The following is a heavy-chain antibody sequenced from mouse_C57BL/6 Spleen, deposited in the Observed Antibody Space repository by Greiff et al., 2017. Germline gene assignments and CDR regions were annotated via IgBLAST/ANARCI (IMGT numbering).Heavy chain of an antibody. CDR3: ARGLGRRFDY. Sequence: VKLMESGAELVKPGASVKMSCKASGYTFTSYWITWVKQRPGQGLEWIGDIYPGSGSTNYNEKFKSKATLTVDTSSSTAYMQLSSLTSEDSAVYYCARGLGRRFDYWGQGTTLTVSS. J-gene: IGHJ2*01. CDR1: GYTFTSYW. CDR2: IYPGSGST. D-gene: IGHD4-1*01. V-gene: IGHV1-55*01.